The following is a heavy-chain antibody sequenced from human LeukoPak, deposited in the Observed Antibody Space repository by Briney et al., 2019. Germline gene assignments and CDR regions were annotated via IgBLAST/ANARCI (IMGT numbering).Heavy chain of an antibody. Sequence: GGSLRLSCAASGFTFSSYGMHWVRQAPGKGLEWVAVISYDGSNKYYADSVKGRFTISRDNSKNTLYLQMNSLRAEDTAVYYCARKRDILTGYNDYWGQGTLVTVSS. J-gene: IGHJ4*02. CDR3: ARKRDILTGYNDY. CDR2: ISYDGSNK. V-gene: IGHV3-30*03. D-gene: IGHD3-9*01. CDR1: GFTFSSYG.